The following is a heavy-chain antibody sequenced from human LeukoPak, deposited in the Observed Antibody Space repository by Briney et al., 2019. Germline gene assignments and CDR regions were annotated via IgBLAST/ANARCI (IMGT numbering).Heavy chain of an antibody. J-gene: IGHJ5*02. V-gene: IGHV4-59*12. Sequence: PSETLSLTCTVSGGSMSPYYWNWIRQAPGKGLEWIGYVFYSGNTYYNPSLRGRVTISIDTSKNQFSLKLSSVTAADTAVYYCARDPRYCSGGSCYSNRFDPWGQGTLVTVSS. CDR1: GGSMSPYY. CDR2: VFYSGNT. CDR3: ARDPRYCSGGSCYSNRFDP. D-gene: IGHD2-15*01.